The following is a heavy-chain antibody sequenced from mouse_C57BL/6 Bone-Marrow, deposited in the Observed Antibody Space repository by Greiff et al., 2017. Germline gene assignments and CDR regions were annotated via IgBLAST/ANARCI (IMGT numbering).Heavy chain of an antibody. D-gene: IGHD1-1*01. CDR3: ARRGVVDFYYFDY. Sequence: QVQLKESGAELVKPGASVKMSCKASGYTFTTYPIEWMKQNHGKSLEWIGNFHPYNDDTKYNEKFKGKATLTVEKSSSTVYLERSRLTSDDSAVYYCARRGVVDFYYFDYWSQGTTLTVSS. V-gene: IGHV1-47*01. CDR2: FHPYNDDT. CDR1: GYTFTTYP. J-gene: IGHJ2*01.